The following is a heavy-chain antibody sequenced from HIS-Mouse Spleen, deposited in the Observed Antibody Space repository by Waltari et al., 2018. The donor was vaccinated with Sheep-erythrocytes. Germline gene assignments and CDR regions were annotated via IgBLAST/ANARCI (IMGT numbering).Heavy chain of an antibody. CDR1: GFTVSSNY. CDR2: IYIGVST. D-gene: IGHD1-7*01. CDR3: ARDSNWNYAFDI. Sequence: EVQLVESGGGLVQPGGSLRLSCAASGFTVSSNYMSWVRQAPGKGLECVSVIYIGVSTYYADSVKCRFTISRDNSKNTLYLQMNSLRAEDTAVYYCARDSNWNYAFDIWGQGTMVTVSS. V-gene: IGHV3-66*01. J-gene: IGHJ3*02.